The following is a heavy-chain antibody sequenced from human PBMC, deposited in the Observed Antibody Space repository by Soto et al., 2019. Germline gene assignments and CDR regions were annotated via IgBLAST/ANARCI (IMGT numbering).Heavy chain of an antibody. V-gene: IGHV1-8*01. CDR2: MNPNRGNA. Sequence: QVQLVQSGAEVRKPGASVRVSCKATGYSFTRHDINWLRQAVGQGIEWMGWMNPNRGNAVYAQKFQGRVTMTRNTSITTAYIEVNSLKSEDTAVYFCGRGAYNDYSHWFDPWGQGTLVTVSS. D-gene: IGHD4-4*01. CDR3: GRGAYNDYSHWFDP. CDR1: GYSFTRHD. J-gene: IGHJ5*02.